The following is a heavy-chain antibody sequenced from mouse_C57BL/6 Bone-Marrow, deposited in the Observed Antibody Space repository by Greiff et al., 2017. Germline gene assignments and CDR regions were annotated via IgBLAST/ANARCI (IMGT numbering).Heavy chain of an antibody. CDR2: IYPRSGNT. CDR1: GYTFTSYG. Sequence: QVQLQQSGAELARPGASVKLSCKASGYTFTSYGISWVKQRTGQGLEWIGEIYPRSGNTYYNEKFKGKATLTADKSSSTAYMELRSLTSEDSAVYFCASEGVGDYWGQGTTLTVSS. V-gene: IGHV1-81*01. J-gene: IGHJ2*01. D-gene: IGHD1-1*01. CDR3: ASEGVGDY.